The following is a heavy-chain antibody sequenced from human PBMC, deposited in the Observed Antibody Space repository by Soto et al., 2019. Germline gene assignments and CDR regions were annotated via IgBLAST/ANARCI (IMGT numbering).Heavy chain of an antibody. D-gene: IGHD5-18*01. CDR2: FYHSGNS. V-gene: IGHV4-59*01. J-gene: IGHJ6*02. CDR3: ARISSVDPYGYVNGGLDV. Sequence: SETRSLTFTVTCRCMISYYWSWIRQSPEKGLEWIGYFYHSGNSNYNPSLKSRVTISVDTSKNQLSLSLRSVTAADTAVYFCARISSVDPYGYVNGGLDVWGQGTTVPVSS. CDR1: CRCMISYY.